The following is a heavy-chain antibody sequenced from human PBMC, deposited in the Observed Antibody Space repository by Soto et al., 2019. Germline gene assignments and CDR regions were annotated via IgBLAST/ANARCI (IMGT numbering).Heavy chain of an antibody. J-gene: IGHJ6*03. D-gene: IGHD6-13*01. CDR2: IYSGGST. CDR1: GFTVSSNY. Sequence: EVQLVESGGGLVQPGGSLRLSCAASGFTVSSNYMSWVRQAPGKGLEWVSVIYSGGSTYYADSVKGRFTISRDNSKNPLYLQMNSLRAEDTAVYYCARAAAGTNYYYYYYMDVWGKGTTVTVSS. V-gene: IGHV3-66*01. CDR3: ARAAAGTNYYYYYYMDV.